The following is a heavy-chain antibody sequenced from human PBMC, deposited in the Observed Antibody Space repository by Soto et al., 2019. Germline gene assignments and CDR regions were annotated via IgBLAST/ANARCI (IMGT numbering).Heavy chain of an antibody. Sequence: GGPLRHSCAVSGFTFSSYAMSWVRQAPGKGLEWVSAISGSGGSTYYADSVKGRFTISRDNSKNTLYLQMNSLRAEDTAVYYCATAIGFDPWGQGTLVTVSS. J-gene: IGHJ5*02. CDR1: GFTFSSYA. CDR2: ISGSGGST. V-gene: IGHV3-23*01. CDR3: ATAIGFDP.